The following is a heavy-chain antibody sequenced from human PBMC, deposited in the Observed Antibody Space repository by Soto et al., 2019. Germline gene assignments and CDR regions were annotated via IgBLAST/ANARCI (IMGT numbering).Heavy chain of an antibody. Sequence: QVQLVQSGAEVKKPGASVKVSCKASGYTFTSYTMHWVRQAPGQRLEWMGWINAGNGNTKYSQKFQGRVTISRDTSASTAYMELSSLRSEETALYYCARDPAYILTGRFDYWGQGTLVTVSS. D-gene: IGHD3-9*01. V-gene: IGHV1-3*01. CDR1: GYTFTSYT. J-gene: IGHJ4*02. CDR2: INAGNGNT. CDR3: ARDPAYILTGRFDY.